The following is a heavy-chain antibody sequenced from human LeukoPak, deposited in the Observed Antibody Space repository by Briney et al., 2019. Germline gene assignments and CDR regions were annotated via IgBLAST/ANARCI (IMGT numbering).Heavy chain of an antibody. CDR2: IYYSGST. V-gene: IGHV4-59*01. J-gene: IGHJ5*02. CDR1: GGSISSYY. CDR3: ARSVAPYNWFDP. Sequence: PSETLSLTCTVPGGSISSYYWSWIRQPPGKGLEGIGYIYYSGSTNYNPSLRSRVTISVDTSKNQFSLKLSSVTAADTAVYYCARSVAPYNWFDPWGQGTLVTVSS.